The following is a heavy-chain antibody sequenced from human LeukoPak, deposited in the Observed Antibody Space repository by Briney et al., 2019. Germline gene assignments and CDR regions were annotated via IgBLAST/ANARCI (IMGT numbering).Heavy chain of an antibody. CDR2: IYSGST. Sequence: SETLSLTCSVSGASITSSYWSWIRQTPGKGLEWIGNIYSGSTNYNPSFESRVTVSLDTSKNQFSLRLTSVTAADTALYYCARDGYGSGSYGWFDPWGQGTPVTVSS. CDR1: GASITSSY. J-gene: IGHJ5*02. CDR3: ARDGYGSGSYGWFDP. D-gene: IGHD3-10*01. V-gene: IGHV4-59*01.